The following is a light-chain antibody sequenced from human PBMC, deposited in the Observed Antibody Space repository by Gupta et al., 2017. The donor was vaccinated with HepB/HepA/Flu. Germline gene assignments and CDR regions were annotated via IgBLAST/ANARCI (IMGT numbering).Light chain of an antibody. Sequence: QSALTQPASVSGSPGQPITISCTGTSSDIGAYNYVSWFQQHPGQVPKLMIYDVDNRPSGVSNRFSGSKSGNTASLTISGLQTEDEADYYCSSYTTISTRIFGGGTRLTVL. V-gene: IGLV2-14*03. CDR1: SSDIGAYNY. CDR2: DVD. J-gene: IGLJ2*01. CDR3: SSYTTISTRI.